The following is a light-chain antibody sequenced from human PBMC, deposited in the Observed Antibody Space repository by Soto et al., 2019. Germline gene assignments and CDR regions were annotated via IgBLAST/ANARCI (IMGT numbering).Light chain of an antibody. Sequence: DVVMTQSPLFLPVTLGQPASISCRSSESLVFSDGNTYLTWLHQRPGQSPRRLIYKVSKRGSGVPDRFIGSGSGTDFTLKISRVEAEDVGVDYCVQGRHLPRTFGQGTKVEIK. J-gene: IGKJ1*01. CDR3: VQGRHLPRT. V-gene: IGKV2-30*01. CDR1: ESLVFSDGNTY. CDR2: KVS.